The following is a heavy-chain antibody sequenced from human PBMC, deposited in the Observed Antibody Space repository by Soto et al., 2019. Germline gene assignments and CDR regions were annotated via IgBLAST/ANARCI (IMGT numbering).Heavy chain of an antibody. D-gene: IGHD6-6*01. CDR2: INPDNGNT. V-gene: IGHV1-3*01. CDR1: GYTFTRYT. J-gene: IGHJ1*01. Sequence: ASVKVSCKASGYTFTRYTMNWVRQAPGQRLEWMGWINPDNGNTKSSQKFQDRVIIARDTSASTAYMDLSSLRSEDTAVYYCASQLTLAARPMAVWGRGTLVTVSS. CDR3: ASQLTLAARPMAV.